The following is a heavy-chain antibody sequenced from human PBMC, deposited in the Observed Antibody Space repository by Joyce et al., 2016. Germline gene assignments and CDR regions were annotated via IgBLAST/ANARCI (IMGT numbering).Heavy chain of an antibody. CDR1: GGSFSSYY. Sequence: QVQLQESGPGLVKPSETLSLTCTVSGGSFSSYYWTWIRQHPGKGLEWIGYIYYSGSTNYNPSLKKRVTISIDTSKKQFSLKVRSVTAADTAVYYCARDRGYYGSGRPRNYYYGMDVWGRGTTVTVSS. J-gene: IGHJ6*02. CDR2: IYYSGST. CDR3: ARDRGYYGSGRPRNYYYGMDV. D-gene: IGHD3-10*01. V-gene: IGHV4-59*01.